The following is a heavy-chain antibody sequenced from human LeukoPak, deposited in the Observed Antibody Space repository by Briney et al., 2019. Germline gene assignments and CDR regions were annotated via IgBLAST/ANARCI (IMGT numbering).Heavy chain of an antibody. D-gene: IGHD5-24*01. CDR1: GGSISSYY. CDR2: IYYSGST. J-gene: IGHJ6*02. Sequence: PSETLSLTYTVSGGSISSYYWSWIRQPPGKGLEWIGYIYYSGSTNYNPSLKSRVTISIDTSKKQFSLKLSSVTAADTAVYYCARDGYNVYYYGMDVWGQGTTVTVSS. V-gene: IGHV4-59*01. CDR3: ARDGYNVYYYGMDV.